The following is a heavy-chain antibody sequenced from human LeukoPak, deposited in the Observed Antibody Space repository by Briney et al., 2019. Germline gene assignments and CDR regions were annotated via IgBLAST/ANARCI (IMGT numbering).Heavy chain of an antibody. Sequence: ASVKVSCKASGYTFTGYYMHWVRQAPGQGLEWMGWINPNSGGTNYAQKFQGRVTMTRDTSTSTAYMELSSLRSEDTAVYYCARSPLSYDSSGYSSYNWFDPWGQGTLVTVSS. V-gene: IGHV1-2*02. D-gene: IGHD3-22*01. CDR3: ARSPLSYDSSGYSSYNWFDP. CDR1: GYTFTGYY. CDR2: INPNSGGT. J-gene: IGHJ5*02.